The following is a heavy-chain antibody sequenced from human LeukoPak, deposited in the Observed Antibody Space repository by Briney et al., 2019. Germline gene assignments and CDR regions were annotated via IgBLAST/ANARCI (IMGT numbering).Heavy chain of an antibody. CDR1: GSSISISGYY. CDR3: ATHCHYGSGRYMPFDI. V-gene: IGHV4-39*01. J-gene: IGHJ3*02. CDR2: IFYSGNT. Sequence: SETLSLTCTVAGSSISISGYYWGWIRQPPGKGLEWIGSIFYSGNTFYNPSLKSRVTISVDTVKNQFSLKLSSVTAADTSMYFCATHCHYGSGRYMPFDIWGQGTMVTVSS. D-gene: IGHD3-10*01.